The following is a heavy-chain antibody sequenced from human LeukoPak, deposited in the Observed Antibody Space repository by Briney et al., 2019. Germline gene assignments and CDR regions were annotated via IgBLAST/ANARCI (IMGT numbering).Heavy chain of an antibody. D-gene: IGHD2-2*02. J-gene: IGHJ6*03. V-gene: IGHV4-4*07. CDR3: AREVLDIVVVPAAIPSHGYYMDV. CDR2: IYTSGST. Sequence: SETLSLTCTVSGGSISSYYWSWIRQPAGKGLEWIGRIYTSGSTNYNPSLKSRVTMSVDTSKNQFSLKLSSVTAAGTAVYYCAREVLDIVVVPAAIPSHGYYMDVWGKGTTVTVSS. CDR1: GGSISSYY.